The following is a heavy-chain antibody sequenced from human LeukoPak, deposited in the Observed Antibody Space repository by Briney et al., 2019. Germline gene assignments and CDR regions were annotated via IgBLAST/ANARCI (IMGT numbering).Heavy chain of an antibody. V-gene: IGHV3-23*01. Sequence: GGSLRLSCAASGFTFSAYAMSWVRQAPGKGLEWVSTISHDGYSTYYADSVKGRFTISRDNSKNTLYLQMNSLRAEDTAVYYCAKEGGYNRAFDYWGQGTLVTVSS. D-gene: IGHD5-24*01. J-gene: IGHJ4*02. CDR3: AKEGGYNRAFDY. CDR1: GFTFSAYA. CDR2: ISHDGYST.